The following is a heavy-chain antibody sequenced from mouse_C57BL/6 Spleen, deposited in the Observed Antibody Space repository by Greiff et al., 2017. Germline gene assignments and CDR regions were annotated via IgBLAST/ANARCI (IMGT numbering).Heavy chain of an antibody. CDR1: GFSFTSYG. CDR2: IWSGGST. CDR3: TRGGFITTVVDYAMDD. V-gene: IGHV2-2*01. J-gene: IGHJ4*01. Sequence: VQLQQSGPGLVQPSQCLSISCTVSGFSFTSYGVHWVRQSPGKGLEWLGEIWSGGSTVYNAAFLYRLSISKNNSSRQDFLKRNSLQADDTAIYYGTRGGFITTVVDYAMDDWGQGTSVTVSS. D-gene: IGHD1-1*01.